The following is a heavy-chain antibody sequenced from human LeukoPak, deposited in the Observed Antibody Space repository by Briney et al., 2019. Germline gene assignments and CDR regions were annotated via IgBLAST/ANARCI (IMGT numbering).Heavy chain of an antibody. CDR3: ARRRGAVHRVDAFDI. Sequence: GESLKISCKGSGYSFTSYWIGWVRQMPGKGLEWMGIIYPGDSDTRYSPSFQGQVTISADKSISTAYLQWSSLKASDTAIYYCARRRGAVHRVDAFDIWGQGTMVTVSS. J-gene: IGHJ3*02. CDR2: IYPGDSDT. D-gene: IGHD3-10*01. V-gene: IGHV5-51*01. CDR1: GYSFTSYW.